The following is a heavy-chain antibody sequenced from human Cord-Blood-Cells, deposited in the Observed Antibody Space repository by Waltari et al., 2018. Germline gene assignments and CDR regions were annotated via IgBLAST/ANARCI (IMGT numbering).Heavy chain of an antibody. V-gene: IGHV1-24*01. CDR2: FDPEDGET. CDR3: ATGRKPDDILTISYYYGMDV. D-gene: IGHD3-9*01. J-gene: IGHJ6*02. CDR1: GYTLTELS. Sequence: QVQLVQSGAEVKKPGSSVKVSCKVSGYTLTELSMHWVRQAPGKGRGWMGGFDPEDGETIYAQKFQGRVTMTEDTSTDTAYMELSSLRSEDTAVYYCATGRKPDDILTISYYYGMDVWGQGTTVTVSS.